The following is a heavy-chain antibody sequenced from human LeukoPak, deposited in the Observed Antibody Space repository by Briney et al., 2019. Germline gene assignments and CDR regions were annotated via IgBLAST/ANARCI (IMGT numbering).Heavy chain of an antibody. CDR2: IYYSGST. J-gene: IGHJ5*02. Sequence: SETLSLTCTVSGGSISSGGYYWSWMRQHPGKGLEWIGYIYYSGSTYYNPSLKSRVTISVDTSKNQFSLKLSSVTAADTAVYYCARGGPYSSSWYNWFDPWGQGTLVTVSS. V-gene: IGHV4-31*03. CDR3: ARGGPYSSSWYNWFDP. D-gene: IGHD6-13*01. CDR1: GGSISSGGYY.